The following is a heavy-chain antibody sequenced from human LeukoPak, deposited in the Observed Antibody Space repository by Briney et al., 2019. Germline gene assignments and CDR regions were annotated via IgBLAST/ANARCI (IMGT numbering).Heavy chain of an antibody. J-gene: IGHJ4*02. CDR1: GYTFTSYY. D-gene: IGHD6-19*01. CDR3: AREGPGSGCFFDY. CDR2: INPSGGNT. V-gene: IGHV1-46*01. Sequence: ASVKVSCKASGYTFTSYYMHWLRQAPGQGLEWMGIINPSGGNTNYAQKFQGRVTMPRDTSTSTVFMEVNSLRSEDTAMYYCAREGPGSGCFFDYWGQGTLVTVSS.